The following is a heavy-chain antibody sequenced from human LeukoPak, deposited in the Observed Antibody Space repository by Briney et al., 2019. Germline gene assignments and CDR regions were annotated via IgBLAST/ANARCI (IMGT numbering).Heavy chain of an antibody. Sequence: SETLSLTCAVYGGSFSGYYWSWIRQPPGKGLEWIGEINHSGSTNYNPSLKSRVTISVDTSKNQFSLKLSSVTAADTAVYYCARGRDVMVTAIHRFDPWGQGTLVTVSS. V-gene: IGHV4-34*01. D-gene: IGHD2-21*02. CDR3: ARGRDVMVTAIHRFDP. CDR1: GGSFSGYY. CDR2: INHSGST. J-gene: IGHJ5*02.